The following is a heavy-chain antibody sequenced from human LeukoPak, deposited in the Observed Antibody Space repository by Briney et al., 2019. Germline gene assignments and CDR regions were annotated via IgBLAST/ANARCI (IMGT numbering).Heavy chain of an antibody. J-gene: IGHJ3*02. CDR3: ASVTIAVADDDAFDI. V-gene: IGHV3-48*03. CDR1: GFTFSSYE. Sequence: GGSLRLSCAASGFTFSSYEMNWVRQAPGKGLEGVSYISSSGSTIYYADSVKGRFTISRDNAKNSLYLQMNSLRAEDTAVYYCASVTIAVADDDAFDIWGQGTMVTVSS. CDR2: ISSSGSTI. D-gene: IGHD6-19*01.